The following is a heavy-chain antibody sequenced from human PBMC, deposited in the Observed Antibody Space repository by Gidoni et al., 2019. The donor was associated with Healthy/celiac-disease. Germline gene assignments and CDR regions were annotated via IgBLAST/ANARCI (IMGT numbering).Heavy chain of an antibody. J-gene: IGHJ4*02. V-gene: IGHV4-39*01. D-gene: IGHD4-17*01. Sequence: GPGLVKPSETLSLTCTVSGGSISSSSYYWGWIRQPPGKGLEWIGSIYYSGSTYYNPSLKSRVTISVDTSKNQFSLKLSSVTAADTAVYYCAGGDYGGNSDYFDYWGQGTLVTVSS. CDR2: IYYSGST. CDR3: AGGDYGGNSDYFDY. CDR1: GGSISSSSYY.